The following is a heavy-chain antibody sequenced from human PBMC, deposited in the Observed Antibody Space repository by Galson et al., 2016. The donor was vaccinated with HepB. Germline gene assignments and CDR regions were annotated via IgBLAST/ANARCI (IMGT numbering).Heavy chain of an antibody. J-gene: IGHJ4*02. CDR3: ARGDIVGAIFDY. CDR2: ISSSSSYI. CDR1: DFSFRSYA. V-gene: IGHV3-21*01. Sequence: SLRLSCAASDFSFRSYAMAWVRQAPGKGLEWVSSISSSSSYIYYADSVKGRFIISRDNAKNSLYLQMNSLRAEDTAVYYCARGDIVGAIFDYWGQGTLVTVSS. D-gene: IGHD1-26*01.